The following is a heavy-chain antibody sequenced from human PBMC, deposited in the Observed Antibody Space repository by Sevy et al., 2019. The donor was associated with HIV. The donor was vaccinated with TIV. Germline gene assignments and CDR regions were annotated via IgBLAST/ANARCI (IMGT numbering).Heavy chain of an antibody. V-gene: IGHV3-30*18. Sequence: GGSLRLSCAASGFSFSNYGMHWVLQAAGKGLEWVAVISYDGSNKYYADSVKGRFTISRDNSKNTLYLQMNSLRAEDTAVYYCAKDGVTIFGVATNRFDYWGQGTLVTVSS. D-gene: IGHD3-3*01. CDR2: ISYDGSNK. CDR3: AKDGVTIFGVATNRFDY. CDR1: GFSFSNYG. J-gene: IGHJ4*02.